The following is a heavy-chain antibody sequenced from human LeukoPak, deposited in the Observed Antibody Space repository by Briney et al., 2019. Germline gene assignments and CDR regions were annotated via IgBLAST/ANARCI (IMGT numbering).Heavy chain of an antibody. D-gene: IGHD3-22*01. J-gene: IGHJ4*02. V-gene: IGHV4-34*01. CDR2: IYHSGST. CDR1: GGSFSGYY. Sequence: PSETLSLTCAVYGGSFSGYYWSWIRQPPGKGLEWIGEIYHSGSTNYNPSLKSRVTISVDKSKNQFSLKLSSVTAADTAVYYCARDFALYDSSGFVYWGQGTLVTVSS. CDR3: ARDFALYDSSGFVY.